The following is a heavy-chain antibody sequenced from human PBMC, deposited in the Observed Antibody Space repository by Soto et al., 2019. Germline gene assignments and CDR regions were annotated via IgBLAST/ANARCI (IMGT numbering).Heavy chain of an antibody. CDR3: AREGGYYDSSGYSYYYYYGMDV. V-gene: IGHV3-30-3*01. CDR1: GFTFSSYA. Sequence: GGSLRLSCAASGFTFSSYAMHWVRQAPGKGLEWVAVISYDGSNKYYADSVKGRFTISRDNSKNTLYLQMNSLRAEDTAVYYCAREGGYYDSSGYSYYYYYGMDVWGKGTTVTVAS. CDR2: ISYDGSNK. J-gene: IGHJ6*04. D-gene: IGHD3-22*01.